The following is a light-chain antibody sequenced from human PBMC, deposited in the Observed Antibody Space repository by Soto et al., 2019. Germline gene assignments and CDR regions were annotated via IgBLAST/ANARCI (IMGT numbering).Light chain of an antibody. J-gene: IGKJ1*01. CDR2: AAS. V-gene: IGKV3-20*01. Sequence: EIVLTQSPGTLSLSPGERATLSCRASQSVSSSYLAWYQQKPGQAPRLLIFAASSRATGIPERFSGGASGTDFTLTISRLEPEDVALYYCQQYGSSRSFGQGTKVEI. CDR3: QQYGSSRS. CDR1: QSVSSSY.